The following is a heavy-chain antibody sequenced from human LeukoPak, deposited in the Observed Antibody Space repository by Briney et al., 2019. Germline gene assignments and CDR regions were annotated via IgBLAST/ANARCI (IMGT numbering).Heavy chain of an antibody. CDR3: AKGGSGSLAYYYMDV. CDR1: GFSFSNYA. D-gene: IGHD3-10*01. CDR2: IIGSGSST. Sequence: PGGSLRLSCAASGFSFSNYAMSWVRQAPGKGLEWVSGIIGSGSSTYYADSVKGRFTIPRDNSKNTLYLQMNSLRAEDTALYYCAKGGSGSLAYYYMDVWGKGTTVTVSS. V-gene: IGHV3-23*01. J-gene: IGHJ6*03.